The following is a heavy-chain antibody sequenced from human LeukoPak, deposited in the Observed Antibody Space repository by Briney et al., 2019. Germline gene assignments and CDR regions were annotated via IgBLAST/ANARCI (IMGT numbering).Heavy chain of an antibody. CDR1: GYTFPSYG. Sequence: ASVKVSCKASGYTFPSYGISWVRQAPGQGLAWMGWISAYNGNTNYAQMLQGRVTMTTDTSTSTAYMELRSLRSDDTAVYYCATDLNDSSGYYFNSMDVWGQGTTVTVSS. J-gene: IGHJ6*02. CDR3: ATDLNDSSGYYFNSMDV. D-gene: IGHD3-22*01. V-gene: IGHV1-18*01. CDR2: ISAYNGNT.